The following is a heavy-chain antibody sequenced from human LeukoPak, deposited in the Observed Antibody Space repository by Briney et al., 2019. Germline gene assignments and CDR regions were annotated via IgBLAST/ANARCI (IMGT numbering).Heavy chain of an antibody. CDR1: GFTFDDYA. Sequence: GGSLRLSCAASGFTFDDYAMHWVRQAPGKGLEWVSGISWNSGSIGYADSVKGRFTISRDNAKNSLYLQMNSLRAEDTALYYCANGGRGQQLEYWGQGTLVTVSS. CDR2: ISWNSGSI. V-gene: IGHV3-9*01. CDR3: ANGGRGQQLEY. J-gene: IGHJ4*02. D-gene: IGHD6-13*01.